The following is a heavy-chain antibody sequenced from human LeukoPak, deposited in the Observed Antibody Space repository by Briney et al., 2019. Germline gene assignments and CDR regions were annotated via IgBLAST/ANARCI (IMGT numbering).Heavy chain of an antibody. CDR2: INADGRTI. CDR3: ATAGYYRFDY. Sequence: GGSLRLSCAASGFTFSTYWMHWVRQDPGKGLVWVSRINADGRTINYADSVKGRFTISRDNARNTLYLQMNSLRAEDTGIYYCATAGYYRFDYWGQGTLVTVSS. CDR1: GFTFSTYW. J-gene: IGHJ4*02. D-gene: IGHD3-22*01. V-gene: IGHV3-74*01.